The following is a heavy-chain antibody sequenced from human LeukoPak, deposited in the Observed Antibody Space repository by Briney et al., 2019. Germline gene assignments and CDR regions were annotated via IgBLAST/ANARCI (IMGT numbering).Heavy chain of an antibody. CDR2: IYYSGST. D-gene: IGHD2-2*01. V-gene: IGHV4-59*08. J-gene: IGHJ4*02. Sequence: SETLSLTCTVSSGSISSYYWSWIRQPPGKGLEWIGYIYYSGSTNYNPSLKSRVTISVDTSKNQFSLKLSSVTAADTAVYYCATRVPAAYFDYWGQGTLVTVSS. CDR1: SGSISSYY. CDR3: ATRVPAAYFDY.